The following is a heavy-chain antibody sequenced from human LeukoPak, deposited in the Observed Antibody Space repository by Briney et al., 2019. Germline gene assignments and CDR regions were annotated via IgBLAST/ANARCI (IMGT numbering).Heavy chain of an antibody. CDR3: ARDVHGDYGSGWFDP. CDR1: GGTFNNSA. V-gene: IGHV1-69*05. J-gene: IGHJ5*02. Sequence: SSVKVSCKTSGGTFNNSAISWVRQAPGQGLEWLGGIMPLFGTAGYAQKFQGRVTITKDESTRTVYLELTSLTSDDTAAYYCARDVHGDYGSGWFDPWGQGTLVSVSS. D-gene: IGHD4-17*01. CDR2: IMPLFGTA.